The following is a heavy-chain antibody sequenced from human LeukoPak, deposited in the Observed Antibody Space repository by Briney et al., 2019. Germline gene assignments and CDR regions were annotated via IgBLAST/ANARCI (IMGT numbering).Heavy chain of an antibody. Sequence: KPGGSLRLSCAASGFTFSSYSMNWVRQAPGKGLEWVSSISSSSSYIYYADSVKGRYAISRDNAKNSVYLQMNSLRAEDTAVYYCARERRRLGYWGQGTLVTVSS. J-gene: IGHJ4*02. CDR3: ARERRRLGY. CDR1: GFTFSSYS. V-gene: IGHV3-21*01. CDR2: ISSSSSYI. D-gene: IGHD3-16*01.